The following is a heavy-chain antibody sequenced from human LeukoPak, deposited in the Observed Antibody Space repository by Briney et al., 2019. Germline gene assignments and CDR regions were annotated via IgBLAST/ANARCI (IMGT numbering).Heavy chain of an antibody. CDR1: GGSLSSYY. D-gene: IGHD3-9*01. Sequence: SETLSLTCTVSGGSLSSYYWSWIRQPPGKGPEWIGYIYYSGSTNYNPSLKSRVTISVDTSKNQFSLKLSSVTAADTAVYYCASLTSSSNGMDVWGQGTTVTVSS. V-gene: IGHV4-59*01. J-gene: IGHJ6*02. CDR2: IYYSGST. CDR3: ASLTSSSNGMDV.